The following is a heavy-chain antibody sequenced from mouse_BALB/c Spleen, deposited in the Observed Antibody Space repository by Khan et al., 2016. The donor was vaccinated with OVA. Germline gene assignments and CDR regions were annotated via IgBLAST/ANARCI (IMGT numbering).Heavy chain of an antibody. D-gene: IGHD1-1*01. Sequence: QVQLKQSGAELARPGTSVKLSCKASGYTFTSYWMQWVKQRPGQGLEWIGSIYHGDGDTRYAQKFKDKATLTADKSSSTAYMQLNSLASEDSAVYYCARGGITTGYFDYWGQGTTLTVSS. V-gene: IGHV1-87*01. J-gene: IGHJ2*01. CDR3: ARGGITTGYFDY. CDR1: GYTFTSYW. CDR2: IYHGDGDT.